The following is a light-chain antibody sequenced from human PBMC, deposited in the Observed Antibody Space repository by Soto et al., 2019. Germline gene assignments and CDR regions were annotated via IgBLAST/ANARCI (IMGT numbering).Light chain of an antibody. J-gene: IGKJ3*01. CDR1: QSVSSSY. Sequence: EIVLTQSPGTLSLSPGERATLSCRASQSVSSSYLAWYQQKPGQAPRLLIYGASSRATGIPDRFSGSGSGTDFTITISRLEPEDFAGYYCQQYGSSPRFTFGPGTKVDIK. CDR2: GAS. CDR3: QQYGSSPRFT. V-gene: IGKV3-20*01.